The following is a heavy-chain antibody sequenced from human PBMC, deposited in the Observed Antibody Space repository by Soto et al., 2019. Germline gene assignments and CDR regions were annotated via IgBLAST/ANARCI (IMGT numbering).Heavy chain of an antibody. J-gene: IGHJ4*02. CDR1: GFTFSNYA. CDR3: AGYYYDSRRHLDY. CDR2: ISGSGGST. D-gene: IGHD3-22*01. Sequence: GGSLRLSCAASGFTFSNYAMSWVRQAPGKGLEWVSAISGSGGSTYYADSVKGRFTISRDNSKNTLYLQMNSLRAEDTAVYYCAGYYYDSRRHLDYWGQGTLVTVSS. V-gene: IGHV3-23*01.